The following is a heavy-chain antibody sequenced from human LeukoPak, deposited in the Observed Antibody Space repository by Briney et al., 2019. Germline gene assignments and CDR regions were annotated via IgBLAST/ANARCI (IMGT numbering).Heavy chain of an antibody. Sequence: GGSLRLSCAASGFTFSSYAMSWVRQAPGNGLEWVSAIRGSGAGIYYADSVKGRFTISRDNSKNTLYLQINSLRAEDTAVYYCANKGPSCTNAVCYSSWGQGTLVTVSS. J-gene: IGHJ5*02. CDR2: IRGSGAGI. D-gene: IGHD2-8*01. V-gene: IGHV3-23*01. CDR1: GFTFSSYA. CDR3: ANKGPSCTNAVCYSS.